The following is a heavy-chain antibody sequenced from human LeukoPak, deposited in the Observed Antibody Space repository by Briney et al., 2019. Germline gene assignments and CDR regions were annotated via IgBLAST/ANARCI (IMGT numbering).Heavy chain of an antibody. Sequence: SQTLSLTCTVSGGSISSGSYCWSWIRQPAGKGLEWIGRIYTSGSTSYNPSLKSRVTISVDTSKNQFSLKLRSVTAADTAVYYCARSRPLTTMIWSSASFDYWGQGTLVTVSS. D-gene: IGHD3-22*01. J-gene: IGHJ4*02. CDR2: IYTSGST. CDR3: ARSRPLTTMIWSSASFDY. V-gene: IGHV4-61*02. CDR1: GGSISSGSYC.